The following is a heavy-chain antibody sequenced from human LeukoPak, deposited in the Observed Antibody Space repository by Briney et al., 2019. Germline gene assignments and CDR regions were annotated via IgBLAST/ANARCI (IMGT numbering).Heavy chain of an antibody. V-gene: IGHV3-30*04. CDR1: GFTFSSYA. J-gene: IGHJ5*02. Sequence: PGGSLRLSCAASGFTFSSYAMYWVRQAPGKGLEWVAGISYEGSNKYYADSVKGRFTISRDNSKNTLYLQMNSLRAEDTAVYYCAKILDYGSGSYLLPWGQGTLVTVSS. CDR2: ISYEGSNK. D-gene: IGHD3-10*01. CDR3: AKILDYGSGSYLLP.